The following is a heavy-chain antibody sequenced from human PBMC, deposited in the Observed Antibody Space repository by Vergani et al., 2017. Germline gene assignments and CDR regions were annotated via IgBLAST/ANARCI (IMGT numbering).Heavy chain of an antibody. J-gene: IGHJ4*02. CDR1: GFSFGSYG. V-gene: IGHV3-30*02. Sequence: QVQLVESGGGVVQPGGSLRLSCAASGFSFGSYGMHWVRVRQAPGKGLEWLAYLRCDGTTKQYADSVKGRFTISRDNSKNTLYLQMDSLRPEDTAMFYCVKDRGASIGFDDWGLGTQVTVSS. CDR2: LRCDGTTK. CDR3: VKDRGASIGFDD. D-gene: IGHD2-2*01.